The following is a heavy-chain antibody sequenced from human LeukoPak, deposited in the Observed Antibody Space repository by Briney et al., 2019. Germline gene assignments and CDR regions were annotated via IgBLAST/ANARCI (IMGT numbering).Heavy chain of an antibody. CDR2: ISGRGGST. Sequence: GGSLRLSCAASGFTFSSYAMSWVRQAPGKGLEWVSAISGRGGSTYYADSVKGRFTISRDNSKNTLYLQMNSLRDEDTAVYYCAKEEQQWLVPHFDYWGQGTLVTVSS. J-gene: IGHJ4*02. CDR3: AKEEQQWLVPHFDY. CDR1: GFTFSSYA. D-gene: IGHD6-19*01. V-gene: IGHV3-23*01.